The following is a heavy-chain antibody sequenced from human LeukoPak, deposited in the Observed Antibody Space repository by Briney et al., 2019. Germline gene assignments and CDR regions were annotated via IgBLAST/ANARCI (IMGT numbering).Heavy chain of an antibody. V-gene: IGHV3-23*01. CDR1: GFTFNSYA. CDR2: ISAGAGYI. CDR3: AKNRATGLAFYDY. D-gene: IGHD5-24*01. J-gene: IGHJ4*02. Sequence: GGSLRLSCAASGFTFNSYAMTWVRQAPGKGLEWVSAISAGAGYIYYVDSVKGRFTSSRDNSKSTLYLQMSNLRAEDTAVYFCAKNRATGLAFYDYWGQGTQVTVSS.